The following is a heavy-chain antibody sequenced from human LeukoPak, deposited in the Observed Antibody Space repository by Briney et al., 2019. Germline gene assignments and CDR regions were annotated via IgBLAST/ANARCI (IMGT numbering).Heavy chain of an antibody. D-gene: IGHD6-19*01. Sequence: GASVKVSCTASGGTFSSYAISWVRQAPGQGLEWMGRIIPILGIANYAQKFQGRVTITADKSTSTAYMELSSLRSEDTAVYYCARAGYSSGWYYFDYWGQGTLVTVSS. CDR2: IIPILGIA. J-gene: IGHJ4*02. CDR3: ARAGYSSGWYYFDY. V-gene: IGHV1-69*04. CDR1: GGTFSSYA.